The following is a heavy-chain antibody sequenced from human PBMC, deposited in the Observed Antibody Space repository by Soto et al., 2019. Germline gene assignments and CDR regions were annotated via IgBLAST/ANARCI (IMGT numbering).Heavy chain of an antibody. D-gene: IGHD6-19*01. V-gene: IGHV1-18*01. CDR1: GYTFTSYV. J-gene: IGHJ6*02. Sequence: QVHLVQSGAEVKKPGASVKVSCRASGYTFTSYVISWVRQDPGQGPEWMGWISAYNGNTNFAQRLQGRVTMTTDTSTSTAYMELRSLRSDDTAVYYCARVVATVAGPYGMDVWGQGTTVTVSS. CDR3: ARVVATVAGPYGMDV. CDR2: ISAYNGNT.